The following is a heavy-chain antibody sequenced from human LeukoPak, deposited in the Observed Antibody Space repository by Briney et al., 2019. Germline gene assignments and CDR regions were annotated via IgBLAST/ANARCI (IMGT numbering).Heavy chain of an antibody. Sequence: GGSLRLSCAASGFTFSSYSMNWVRQAPGKGLEWVSYINSRSSTKYYAESVKRRFTISRDNAKNSLFLQMNSLRAEDTAVYYCARDQPFAVTSLYYFVSWGQGTLVTVSS. CDR2: INSRSSTK. CDR1: GFTFSSYS. D-gene: IGHD4-17*01. CDR3: ARDQPFAVTSLYYFVS. V-gene: IGHV3-48*01. J-gene: IGHJ4*02.